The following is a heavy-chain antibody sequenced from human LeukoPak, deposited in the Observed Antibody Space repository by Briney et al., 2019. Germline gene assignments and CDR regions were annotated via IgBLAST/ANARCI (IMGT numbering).Heavy chain of an antibody. D-gene: IGHD3-22*01. CDR1: GGSIGSGGYS. CDR3: AREVNMKSLGWFDP. J-gene: IGHJ5*02. Sequence: SETLSLTCAVSGGSIGSGGYSWSWIRQPPGKGLEWIGYIYHSGSTYYNPSLKSRVTISVDRSKNQFSLKLSSVTAADTAVYYCAREVNMKSLGWFDPWGQGTLVTVSS. CDR2: IYHSGST. V-gene: IGHV4-30-2*01.